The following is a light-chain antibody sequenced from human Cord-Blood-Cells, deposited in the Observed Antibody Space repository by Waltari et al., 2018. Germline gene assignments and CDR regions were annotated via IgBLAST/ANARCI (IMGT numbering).Light chain of an antibody. CDR3: SSYTGSSTWV. Sequence: QSALTQPASVSGSPGQSITISCTGTSSDVGGYNYFSWSQQHPGKAPKLMVYDVSKRPSGVSNRFSGYKSGNTASLTISGLQAEDEADYYCSSYTGSSTWVFGGGTKLTVL. J-gene: IGLJ3*02. CDR1: SSDVGGYNY. V-gene: IGLV2-14*01. CDR2: DVS.